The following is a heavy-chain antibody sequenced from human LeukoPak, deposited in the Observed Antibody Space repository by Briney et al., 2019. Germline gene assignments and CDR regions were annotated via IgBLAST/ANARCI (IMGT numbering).Heavy chain of an antibody. CDR3: ASDGSSGDDWFDP. D-gene: IGHD6-19*01. CDR2: INSDGSST. Sequence: GGSLRLSCAASGFTFSSYWMHWVRQAPGKGLVWVSRINSDGSSTSYADSVKGRFTISRDNAKNTLYLQMNSLRAEDTAVYYCASDGSSGDDWFDPWGQGTLVTVSS. J-gene: IGHJ5*02. V-gene: IGHV3-74*01. CDR1: GFTFSSYW.